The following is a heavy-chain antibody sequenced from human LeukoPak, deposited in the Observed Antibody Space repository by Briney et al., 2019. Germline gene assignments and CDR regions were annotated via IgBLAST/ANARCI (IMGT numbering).Heavy chain of an antibody. D-gene: IGHD5-18*01. Sequence: SETLSLTCTVSGGSVSDYYWRGILQPPGRRVEGIGYIYYTGDTTYNPSRSRRVSTSVDTCNKQFSLKLSSVTAADTAVYYCAREPRGSTYAVGAFYNWGQGTMVTVYS. CDR2: IYYTGDT. CDR1: GGSVSDYY. V-gene: IGHV4-59*02. CDR3: AREPRGSTYAVGAFYN. J-gene: IGHJ3*02.